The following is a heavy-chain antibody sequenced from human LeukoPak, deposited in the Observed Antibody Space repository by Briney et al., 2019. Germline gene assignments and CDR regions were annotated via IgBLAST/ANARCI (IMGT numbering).Heavy chain of an antibody. D-gene: IGHD3-9*01. CDR2: ISYDGSNK. CDR3: ARDVLRYFEGQYGMDV. Sequence: GGSLRLSCAASGFTFSSYAMHWVRQAPGKGLEWVAVISYDGSNKYYADSVKGRFTISRDNSKNTLYLRMNSLRAEDTAVYYCARDVLRYFEGQYGMDVWGQGTTVTVSS. J-gene: IGHJ6*02. CDR1: GFTFSSYA. V-gene: IGHV3-30-3*01.